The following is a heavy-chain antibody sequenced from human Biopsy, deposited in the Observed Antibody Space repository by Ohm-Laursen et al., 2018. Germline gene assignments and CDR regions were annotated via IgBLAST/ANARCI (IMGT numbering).Heavy chain of an antibody. Sequence: ASVKVSCKASGYTFTNYGISWVRQAPGQGLEWMGWISPYNGDTDYAQKLQGRVTMTTDTSTSTAYMDLRSLRSDDTAVYYCARDRWPHVTLLGLVVFDFWGQGTLVAVSS. CDR3: ARDRWPHVTLLGLVVFDF. CDR2: ISPYNGDT. J-gene: IGHJ4*02. CDR1: GYTFTNYG. D-gene: IGHD3-3*01. V-gene: IGHV1-18*01.